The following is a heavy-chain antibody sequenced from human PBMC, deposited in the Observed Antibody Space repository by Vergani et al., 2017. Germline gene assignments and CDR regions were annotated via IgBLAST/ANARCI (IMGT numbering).Heavy chain of an antibody. Sequence: EVQLVESGGGLVQPGGSLRLSCAASGFTVSSNYMSWVRQAPGKGLEWDSVIYSGGSTYYADSVEGRFTISRHNSKNTLYLQMNSLRAEDTAVYYCALQGALYYMDVWGKGTTVTVSS. D-gene: IGHD3-10*01. CDR1: GFTVSSNY. V-gene: IGHV3-53*04. CDR3: ALQGALYYMDV. J-gene: IGHJ6*03. CDR2: IYSGGST.